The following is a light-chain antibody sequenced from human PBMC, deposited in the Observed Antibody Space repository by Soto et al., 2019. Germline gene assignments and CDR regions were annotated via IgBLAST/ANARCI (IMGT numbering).Light chain of an antibody. CDR3: QQSYSTPYT. Sequence: DIQMTQSPSSLSASVGDRVTITCRASQSISSYLNWYQQKPGKAPKLLIYAASSFQSGVPSSFSGSGSGTDFTLTSSSLQPEDFATYYCQQSYSTPYTFGQGTKLEIK. J-gene: IGKJ2*01. V-gene: IGKV1-39*01. CDR2: AAS. CDR1: QSISSY.